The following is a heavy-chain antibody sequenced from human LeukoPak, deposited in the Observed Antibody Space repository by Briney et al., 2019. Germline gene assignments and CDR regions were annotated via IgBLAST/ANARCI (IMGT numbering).Heavy chain of an antibody. CDR2: IRYDGSNK. CDR3: ARSQQLDHYYYYYMDV. V-gene: IGHV3-30*02. J-gene: IGHJ6*03. D-gene: IGHD6-13*01. Sequence: PGGSLRLSCAASGFTFRNYGMHWVRQAPGKGLEWVAFIRYDGSNKYYADSVKGRFTISRDNSKNTLYLQMNSLRAEDTAVYYCARSQQLDHYYYYYMDVWGKGTTVTVSS. CDR1: GFTFRNYG.